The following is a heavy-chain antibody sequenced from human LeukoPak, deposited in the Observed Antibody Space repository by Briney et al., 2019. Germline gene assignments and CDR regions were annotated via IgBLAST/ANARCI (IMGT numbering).Heavy chain of an antibody. D-gene: IGHD3-16*01. CDR1: RFIFDNYG. V-gene: IGHV3-23*01. Sequence: GRSLRLSCAASRFIFDNYGMTWVRQAPGKGLEWVSGISDDGYSTYYADSVKGRFTISRDNSKNTLYLHMSSLRVEDTAVFYCARVAPPLDDYIRGSFPYYFDYWGQGTPVTVSS. J-gene: IGHJ4*02. CDR3: ARVAPPLDDYIRGSFPYYFDY. CDR2: ISDDGYST.